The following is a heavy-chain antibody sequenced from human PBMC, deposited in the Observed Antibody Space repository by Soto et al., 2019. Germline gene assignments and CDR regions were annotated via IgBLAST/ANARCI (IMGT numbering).Heavy chain of an antibody. CDR2: IFSSGST. Sequence: RSLTCTVSGGSINTFYWSWVRQPAGKGLEWIGRIFSSGSTSFNPSLESRVAMSVDTSKNHFSLNLSSVTAADMAVYYCAREGSYSAYNFAHGIQLWSFDFWGQGXMVTVSS. D-gene: IGHD5-12*01. CDR3: AREGSYSAYNFAHGIQLWSFDF. CDR1: GGSINTFY. J-gene: IGHJ4*02. V-gene: IGHV4-4*07.